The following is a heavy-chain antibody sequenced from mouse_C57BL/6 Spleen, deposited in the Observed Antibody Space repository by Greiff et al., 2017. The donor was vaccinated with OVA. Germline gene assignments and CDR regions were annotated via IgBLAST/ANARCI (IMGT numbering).Heavy chain of an antibody. CDR1: GYTFTDYY. J-gene: IGHJ4*01. CDR3: ARREYYAMDY. V-gene: IGHV1-26*01. Sequence: LVESGASVKISCKASGYTFTDYYMNWVKQSHGKSLEWIGDINPNNGGTSYNQKFKGKATLTVDKSSSTAYMELRSLTSEDSAVYYCARREYYAMDYWGQGTSVTVSS. CDR2: INPNNGGT.